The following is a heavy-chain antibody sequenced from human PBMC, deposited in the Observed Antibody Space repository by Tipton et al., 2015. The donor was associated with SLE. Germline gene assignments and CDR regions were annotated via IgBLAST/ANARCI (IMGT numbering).Heavy chain of an antibody. Sequence: SLRLSCAASGFTFSSYAMHWVRQAPGKGLEWVAVISYDGSNKYYADSVKGRFTISRDNSKNTLYLQMNSLRAEDTAVYYCARKDNIYGDLDYWGQGTLVTVSS. V-gene: IGHV3-30*04. J-gene: IGHJ4*02. CDR3: ARKDNIYGDLDY. CDR1: GFTFSSYA. D-gene: IGHD4-17*01. CDR2: ISYDGSNK.